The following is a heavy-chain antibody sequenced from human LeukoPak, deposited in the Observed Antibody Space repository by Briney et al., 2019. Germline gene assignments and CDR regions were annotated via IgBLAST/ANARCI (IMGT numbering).Heavy chain of an antibody. V-gene: IGHV1-69*01. J-gene: IGHJ4*02. CDR2: IIPIFGTA. D-gene: IGHD4-11*01. Sequence: ASVKVSCKASGGTFSSYAISWVRQAPGQGLEWMGGIIPIFGTANYAQKFQGRVTITADESTSTAYMELSSLRSEETAVYYCAXXXXXXPHDYSNYGSXAHYDPNYFDYWGQGTLVTVSS. CDR1: GGTFSSYA. CDR3: AXXXXXXPHDYSNYGSXAHYDPNYFDY.